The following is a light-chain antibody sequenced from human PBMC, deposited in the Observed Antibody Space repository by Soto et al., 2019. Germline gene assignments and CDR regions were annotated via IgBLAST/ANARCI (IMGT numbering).Light chain of an antibody. CDR3: QQYGSPPRT. J-gene: IGKJ1*01. CDR1: QTVSSNS. V-gene: IGKV3-20*01. Sequence: EIVFTQSPGTLSFSPGERATLSCRASQTVSSNSLAWYLQKPGQAPRLLIYDASRRATGIPDRFSGSGSGTDFTLTISSLEPEDFAVYYCQQYGSPPRTLGQGTKVDIK. CDR2: DAS.